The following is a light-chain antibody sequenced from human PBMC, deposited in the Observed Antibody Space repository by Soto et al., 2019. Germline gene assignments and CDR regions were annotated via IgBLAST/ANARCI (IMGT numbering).Light chain of an antibody. CDR1: QTVSRY. CDR2: YAS. J-gene: IGKJ4*02. CDR3: QQRSTWPLFT. Sequence: VLTQSPATLFLSPGERATLSCRASQTVSRYLAWYQQKPGQAPRLLIYYASNRATGIPARFSGSGSGTDYTLTISCLEPEDIAVYYCQQRSTWPLFTFGGGTKVEI. V-gene: IGKV3-11*01.